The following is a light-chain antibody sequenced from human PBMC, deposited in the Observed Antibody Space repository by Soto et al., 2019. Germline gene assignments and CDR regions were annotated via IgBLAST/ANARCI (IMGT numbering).Light chain of an antibody. CDR2: AAS. Sequence: EIVLTQSPGTLSVSPGERATLSCRASQSVSSNLAWYQQKPGQAPRLLIYAASTRATDIPARFSGSGSGTEFTLTISSLQSEDFAIYYCQQYNNWPITFGQGTRLEI. CDR1: QSVSSN. CDR3: QQYNNWPIT. J-gene: IGKJ5*01. V-gene: IGKV3-15*01.